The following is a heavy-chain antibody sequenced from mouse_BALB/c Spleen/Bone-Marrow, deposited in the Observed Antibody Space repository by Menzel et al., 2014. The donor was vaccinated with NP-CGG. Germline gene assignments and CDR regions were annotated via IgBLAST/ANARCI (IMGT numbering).Heavy chain of an antibody. J-gene: IGHJ4*01. CDR2: INPSNGGT. CDR3: TRRLLYYAMDY. Sequence: QVQLQQPGAELVKPGASVKLSCKASGYAFTSYYMYWVKQRPGQGLEWIGEINPSNGGTNFNEKFKSKATLTVDKSSSTAYMQLSSLTSEDSAVYYCTRRLLYYAMDYWGQGTSVTGSS. CDR1: GYAFTSYY. V-gene: IGHV1S81*02. D-gene: IGHD2-13*01.